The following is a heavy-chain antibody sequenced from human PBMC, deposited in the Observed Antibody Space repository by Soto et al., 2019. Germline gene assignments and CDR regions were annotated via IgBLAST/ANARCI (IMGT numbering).Heavy chain of an antibody. J-gene: IGHJ5*01. CDR1: GFTFISTW. CDR2: IYPGDSDT. D-gene: IGHD2-15*01. CDR3: ARHGGYIGVDNWFDS. V-gene: IGHV5-51*01. Sequence: GESLKISCETSGFTFISTWIGWVRQMPGKGLELMGVIYPGDSDTRHNPSFQGHVPISADKSISTTYLQWSALTASDTAIYYCARHGGYIGVDNWFDSWGQGTQVTVSS.